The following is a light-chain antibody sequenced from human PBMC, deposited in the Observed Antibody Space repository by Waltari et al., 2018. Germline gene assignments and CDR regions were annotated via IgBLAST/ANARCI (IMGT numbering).Light chain of an antibody. CDR3: SSYISSSTLEL. Sequence: QSALTQPASVSGSPGQSITISCTGTSSDVGTYNYVSWYQQHPGKARQLIIFDVSIRPSGVSILFSGSESGNTASLSISGLQAEDEADYYCSSYISSSTLELFGGGTSLTVL. CDR1: SSDVGTYNY. CDR2: DVS. J-gene: IGLJ2*01. V-gene: IGLV2-14*03.